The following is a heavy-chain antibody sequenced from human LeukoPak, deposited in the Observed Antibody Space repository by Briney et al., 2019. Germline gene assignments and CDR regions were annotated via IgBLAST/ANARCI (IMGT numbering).Heavy chain of an antibody. V-gene: IGHV3-53*05. CDR2: IYSGGST. D-gene: IGHD3-3*01. Sequence: GGSLRLSCAASGFTVSSNYMSWVRQAPGKGLEWVSVIYSGGSTYYADSVKGRFTISRDNSKNTLYLQMNSLRAEDTAVYYCARGAIFGVVITRSAFDIWGQGTMVTVSS. CDR3: ARGAIFGVVITRSAFDI. CDR1: GFTVSSNY. J-gene: IGHJ3*02.